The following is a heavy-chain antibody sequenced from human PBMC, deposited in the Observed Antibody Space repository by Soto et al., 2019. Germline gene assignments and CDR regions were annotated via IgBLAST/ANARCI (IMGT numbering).Heavy chain of an antibody. Sequence: QLPLQESGSGLLKPSQTLSLNCSVSGDSISGGGLSWDWLRQSPVRGLVWFGYVSSPGLTYYNPSLKGRVAMSLDTSENQVSLSQSSVPAADSAVYYCARGRRSKTATAGTGWFDPWGPGTLVTVAS. CDR3: ARGRRSKTATAGTGWFDP. J-gene: IGHJ5*02. D-gene: IGHD6-13*01. CDR1: GDSISGGGLS. V-gene: IGHV4-30-2*06. CDR2: VSSPGLT.